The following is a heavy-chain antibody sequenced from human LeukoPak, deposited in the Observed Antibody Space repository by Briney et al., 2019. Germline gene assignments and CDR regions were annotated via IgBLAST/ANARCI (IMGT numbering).Heavy chain of an antibody. CDR1: GVTFSSYA. Sequence: GGSLRLSCAASGVTFSSYAMSWVRQAPGKGLEWVSAISGSGGSTYYADSVKGRFTISRDNSKNTLYLQMNSLRAEDTAVYYCAKDMGLQRYYFDYWGQGTLVTVSS. J-gene: IGHJ4*02. D-gene: IGHD5-24*01. CDR3: AKDMGLQRYYFDY. CDR2: ISGSGGST. V-gene: IGHV3-23*01.